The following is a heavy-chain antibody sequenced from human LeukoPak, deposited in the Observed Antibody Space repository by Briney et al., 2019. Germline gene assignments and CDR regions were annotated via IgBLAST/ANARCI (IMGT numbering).Heavy chain of an antibody. CDR2: ILGSGGST. CDR1: GFTFSNYA. J-gene: IGHJ4*02. CDR3: AKGGYSSGWYVSYFDY. D-gene: IGHD6-19*01. Sequence: GASLRLSCAASGFTFSNYAMSWVRQAPGKGLEWVSAILGSGGSTYYADSVKGRFTVSRDNSKSTLYLQMNSLRAEDTAVYYCAKGGYSSGWYVSYFDYWGQGTLVTVSS. V-gene: IGHV3-23*01.